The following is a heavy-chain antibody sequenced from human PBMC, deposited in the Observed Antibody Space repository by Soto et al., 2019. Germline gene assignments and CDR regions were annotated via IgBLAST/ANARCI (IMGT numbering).Heavy chain of an antibody. J-gene: IGHJ6*02. CDR3: AKDCRRVNCSSTSCYYYYYGMDV. CDR1: GFTFSSYG. CDR2: ISYDGSNK. D-gene: IGHD2-2*01. Sequence: QVQLVESGGGVVQPGRSLRLSCAASGFTFSSYGMHWVRQAPGKGLEWVAVISYDGSNKYYADSVKGRFTISRDNSKNTLYLQMNSLRAEDTAVYYCAKDCRRVNCSSTSCYYYYYGMDVWGQGTTVTVSS. V-gene: IGHV3-30*18.